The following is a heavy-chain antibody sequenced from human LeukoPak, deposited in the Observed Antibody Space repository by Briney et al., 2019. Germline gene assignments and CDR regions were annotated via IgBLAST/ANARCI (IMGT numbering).Heavy chain of an antibody. CDR1: GGSISSSSYY. V-gene: IGHV4-39*01. Sequence: PSETLSLTCTVSGGSISSSSYYWGWIRQPPGKGLEWIGSIYYSGSTYYNPSHKSRVTISVDTSKNQFSLKLSSVTAADTAVYYCARQLGKFGAFDIWGQGTMVTVSS. D-gene: IGHD3-16*01. J-gene: IGHJ3*02. CDR2: IYYSGST. CDR3: ARQLGKFGAFDI.